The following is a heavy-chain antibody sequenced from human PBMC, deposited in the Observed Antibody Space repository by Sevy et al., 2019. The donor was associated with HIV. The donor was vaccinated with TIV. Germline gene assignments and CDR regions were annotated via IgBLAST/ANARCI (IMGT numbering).Heavy chain of an antibody. D-gene: IGHD3-22*01. V-gene: IGHV3-66*01. Sequence: GGSLRLSCEASGFTVSGNYMAWVRLAPGKGLEWVSLIDSGGSTYYADSVKGRFTISRDNAKNTLYLHMNHLRAEDTAVYFCARDRYYDASGYYYYYYGMDVWGQGTTVTVSS. CDR3: ARDRYYDASGYYYYYYGMDV. CDR2: IDSGGST. J-gene: IGHJ6*02. CDR1: GFTVSGNY.